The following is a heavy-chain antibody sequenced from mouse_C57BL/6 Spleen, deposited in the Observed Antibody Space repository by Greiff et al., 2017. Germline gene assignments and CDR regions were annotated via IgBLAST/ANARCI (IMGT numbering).Heavy chain of an antibody. CDR1: GYTFTSHW. CDR2: IDPNSGGT. V-gene: IGHV1-72*01. CDR3: ATYCYGSVGCAMDY. D-gene: IGHD1-1*01. J-gene: IGHJ4*01. Sequence: QVQLQQPGAELVKPGASVKLSCKASGYTFTSHWMHWVKQRPGRGLEWIGRIDPNSGGTKYNEKFKSKATLTVDKPSSTAYMQLSSRTSEDSAVYYWATYCYGSVGCAMDYWGQGTSVTVSS.